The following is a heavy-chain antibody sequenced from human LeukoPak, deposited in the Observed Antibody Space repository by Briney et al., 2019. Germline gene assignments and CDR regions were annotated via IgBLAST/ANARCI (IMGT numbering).Heavy chain of an antibody. CDR1: GGSISSSSYY. J-gene: IGHJ4*02. D-gene: IGHD3-22*01. V-gene: IGHV4-39*01. CDR2: IYYSGST. Sequence: SETLSLTCTVSGGSISSSSYYWGWIRQPPGKGLEWIGSIYYSGSTYYNPSLKSRVTISVDTSKNQFSLKLSSVTAADTAVYYCARVDYYDSSGYYYGFDYWGQGTLVTVSS. CDR3: ARVDYYDSSGYYYGFDY.